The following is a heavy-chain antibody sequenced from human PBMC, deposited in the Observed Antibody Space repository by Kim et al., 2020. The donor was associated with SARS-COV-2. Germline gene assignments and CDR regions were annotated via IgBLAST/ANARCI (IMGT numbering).Heavy chain of an antibody. J-gene: IGHJ3*02. CDR3: ARAGTRGAFDI. Sequence: ANYAQKFQGRVTITADKSTSTAYMELSSLRSEDTAVYYCARAGTRGAFDIWGQGTMVTVSS. D-gene: IGHD1-1*01. V-gene: IGHV1-69*04. CDR2: A.